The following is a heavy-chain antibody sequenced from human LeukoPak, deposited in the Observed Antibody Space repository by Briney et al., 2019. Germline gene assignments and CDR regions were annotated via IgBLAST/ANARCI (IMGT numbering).Heavy chain of an antibody. D-gene: IGHD6-13*01. V-gene: IGHV3-74*01. J-gene: IGHJ4*02. Sequence: GGSLRLSCEASGFTFSGYWMHWVRQDPGKGLVWVSRINSDGSSTTYADSVKGRFTVSRDNAKNTLDLQMNSLRAEDTAVYYCTRGRAAAGARIDYWGQGTLVTVSS. CDR1: GFTFSGYW. CDR3: TRGRAAAGARIDY. CDR2: INSDGSST.